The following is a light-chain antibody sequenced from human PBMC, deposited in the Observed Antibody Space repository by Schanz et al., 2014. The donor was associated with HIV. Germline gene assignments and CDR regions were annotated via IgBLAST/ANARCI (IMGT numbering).Light chain of an antibody. V-gene: IGLV1-44*01. Sequence: QSVVTQPPSTSGTPGQRVTISCSGSNSNIGSNSVNWYQQLPGTAPKLLIYSNNQRPSGVPDRVSGSKSGTSASLAISGLQSEDEADYYCATWDDSLDGLVFGGGTKLTVL. CDR2: SNN. J-gene: IGLJ2*01. CDR3: ATWDDSLDGLV. CDR1: NSNIGSNS.